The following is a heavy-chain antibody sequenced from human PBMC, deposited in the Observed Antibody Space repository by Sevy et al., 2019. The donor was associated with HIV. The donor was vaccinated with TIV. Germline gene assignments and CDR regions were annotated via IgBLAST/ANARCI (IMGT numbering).Heavy chain of an antibody. CDR2: IIPIFGTA. Sequence: ASVKVSCKASGGTFSSYAISWVRQAPGQGLEWMGGIIPIFGTANYAQKFQGRVTITADESTSTAYMELSSLRSEDTAVYYCAREPSPGGAMVRGAGWFDPGGQGTLVTVSS. D-gene: IGHD3-10*01. CDR1: GGTFSSYA. CDR3: AREPSPGGAMVRGAGWFDP. J-gene: IGHJ5*02. V-gene: IGHV1-69*13.